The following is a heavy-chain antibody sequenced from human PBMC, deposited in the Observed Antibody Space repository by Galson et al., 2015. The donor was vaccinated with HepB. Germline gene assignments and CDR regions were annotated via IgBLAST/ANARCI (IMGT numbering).Heavy chain of an antibody. CDR2: ISSSGSSP. Sequence: LRLSCAASGFTFSTYAMSWVRQAPGEGLEWVSAISSSGSSPYYADSVKGRFTISRDNSKNTLYLQMNSLRAEDTAVYYCAKDGYYHSSGYYYFEYWGQGTLVTVSS. V-gene: IGHV3-23*01. J-gene: IGHJ4*02. CDR3: AKDGYYHSSGYYYFEY. CDR1: GFTFSTYA. D-gene: IGHD3-22*01.